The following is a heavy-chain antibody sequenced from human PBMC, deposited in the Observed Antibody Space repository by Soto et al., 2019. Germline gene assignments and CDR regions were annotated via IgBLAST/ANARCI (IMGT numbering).Heavy chain of an antibody. V-gene: IGHV4-34*01. D-gene: IGHD6-13*01. CDR2: INHSGST. Sequence: LETLSITCAFYVGSFSVYYWSWIRQPPGKGLEWIGEINHSGSTNYNPSLKSRVTISVDTSKNQFSLKLSSVTAADTAVYYCARGGGSSRYYFDYWGQGTMVTVSS. CDR1: VGSFSVYY. CDR3: ARGGGSSRYYFDY. J-gene: IGHJ4*02.